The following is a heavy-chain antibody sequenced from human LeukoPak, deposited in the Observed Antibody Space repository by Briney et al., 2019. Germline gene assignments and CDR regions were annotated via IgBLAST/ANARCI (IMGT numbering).Heavy chain of an antibody. V-gene: IGHV4-59*12. D-gene: IGHD3-10*01. CDR2: IYYSGST. CDR1: GGSISSYY. Sequence: PSETLSLTCTVSGGSISSYYWSWLRQPPGKGLKWIGYIYYSGSTNYNPSLKSRVTISVDTSKNQFSLKLSSVTAADTAVYYCARGPWNYYGSGTPFRYWGQGTLVTVSS. J-gene: IGHJ4*02. CDR3: ARGPWNYYGSGTPFRY.